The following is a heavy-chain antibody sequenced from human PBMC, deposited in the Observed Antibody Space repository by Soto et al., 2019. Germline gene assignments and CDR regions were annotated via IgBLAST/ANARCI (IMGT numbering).Heavy chain of an antibody. CDR1: GFTFSSYW. Sequence: EVQLVESGGGLVQPGGSLRLSCAASGFTFSSYWMHWVRKAPGKGLVWVSRINSDGSSTSYADSVKGRFTISRDNAKNTLYLQMNSLRAEDTAVYYCARDHVVSRNWFDPWGQGTLVTVSS. CDR2: INSDGSST. D-gene: IGHD2-21*01. V-gene: IGHV3-74*01. J-gene: IGHJ5*02. CDR3: ARDHVVSRNWFDP.